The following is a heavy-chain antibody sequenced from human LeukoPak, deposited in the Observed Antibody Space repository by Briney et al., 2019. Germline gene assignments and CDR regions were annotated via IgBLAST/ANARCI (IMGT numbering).Heavy chain of an antibody. CDR3: ARDRSKLVPFDY. V-gene: IGHV4-39*07. D-gene: IGHD6-13*01. CDR1: GGSISSSSYY. Sequence: SETLSLTCTVSGGSISSSSYYWGWIRQPPGKGLEWIGSIYYSGSTYYNPSLKSRVTISVDTSKNQFSLKLSSVTAADTAVYYCARDRSKLVPFDYWGQGTLVTVSS. J-gene: IGHJ4*02. CDR2: IYYSGST.